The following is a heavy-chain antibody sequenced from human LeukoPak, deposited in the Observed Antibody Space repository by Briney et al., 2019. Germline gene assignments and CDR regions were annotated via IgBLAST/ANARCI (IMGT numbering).Heavy chain of an antibody. J-gene: IGHJ4*02. Sequence: PGGSLRLSCAASGFTFSSYAMHWVRQAPGKGLEWVAVISYDGSNKYYADSVKGRFTISRDNSKNTLYLQMNSLRAEDTAVYYCAGGGWAGDGYRYGRDYFDYWGQGTLVTVSS. D-gene: IGHD5-24*01. CDR2: ISYDGSNK. CDR3: AGGGWAGDGYRYGRDYFDY. V-gene: IGHV3-30-3*01. CDR1: GFTFSSYA.